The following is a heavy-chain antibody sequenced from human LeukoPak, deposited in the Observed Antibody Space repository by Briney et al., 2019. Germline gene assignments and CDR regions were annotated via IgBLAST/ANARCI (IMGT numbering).Heavy chain of an antibody. J-gene: IGHJ4*02. CDR2: IRYDGTNK. CDR1: GFTFSTYG. CDR3: ARARVATGPFFIDY. V-gene: IGHV3-30*02. Sequence: PGGSLRLSCAASGFTFSTYGIHWVRQAPGKGLEWVAFIRYDGTNKWYANSVKGRFTISRDNSKNMLYLQMNSLRAEDTAVYHCARARVATGPFFIDYWGQGTLVTASS. D-gene: IGHD5-12*01.